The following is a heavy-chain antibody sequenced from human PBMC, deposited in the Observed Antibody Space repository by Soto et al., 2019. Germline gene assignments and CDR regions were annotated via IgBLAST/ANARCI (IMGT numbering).Heavy chain of an antibody. CDR3: ARGRGSGWYGNWFDP. Sequence: ASVKVSCKASGYTFTGYYMHWVRQAPGQGLEWMGWINPNSGGTNYAQKFQGRVTMTRDTSISTAYMELSRLRSDDTAVYYCARGRGSGWYGNWFDPWGQGTLVTVSS. D-gene: IGHD6-19*01. CDR1: GYTFTGYY. J-gene: IGHJ5*02. V-gene: IGHV1-2*02. CDR2: INPNSGGT.